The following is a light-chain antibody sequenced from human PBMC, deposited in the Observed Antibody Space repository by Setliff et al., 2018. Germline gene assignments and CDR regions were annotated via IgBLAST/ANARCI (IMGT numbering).Light chain of an antibody. V-gene: IGLV1-40*01. CDR2: GDT. J-gene: IGLJ1*01. Sequence: QSVLTQPPSVSGAPGQRVTISCTGSSSNMGAGFSVHWYQQLPGTAPKLLIYGDTNRPSGVPDRFSGSKSGTSASLAITGLQAEDEADYYCQSYDNSLSGSGLFGTGTKVTVL. CDR3: QSYDNSLSGSGL. CDR1: SSNMGAGFS.